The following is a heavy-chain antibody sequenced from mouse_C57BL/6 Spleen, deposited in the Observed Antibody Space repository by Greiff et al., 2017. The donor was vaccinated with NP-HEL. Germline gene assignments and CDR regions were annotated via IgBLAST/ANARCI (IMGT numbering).Heavy chain of an antibody. Sequence: QVQLQQPGAELVKPGASVKVSCKASGYTFTSYWMHWVKQRPGQGLEWIGRIHPSDSDTNYNQKFKGKATLTVDKSSSTAYMQLSSLTSEDSAVYYCAAYYYGSSYDWFAYWGQGTLVTVSA. D-gene: IGHD1-1*01. CDR1: GYTFTSYW. J-gene: IGHJ3*01. V-gene: IGHV1-74*01. CDR3: AAYYYGSSYDWFAY. CDR2: IHPSDSDT.